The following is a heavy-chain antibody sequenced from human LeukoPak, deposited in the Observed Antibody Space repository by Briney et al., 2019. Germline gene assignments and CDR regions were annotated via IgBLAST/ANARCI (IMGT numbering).Heavy chain of an antibody. CDR1: GNSINSGYY. V-gene: IGHV4-38-2*01. D-gene: IGHD6-13*01. CDR2: IYNSGST. J-gene: IGHJ4*02. CDR3: ARGRSSSWYDY. Sequence: PSETLSLTCAVSGNSINSGYYWGWIRQPPGKGLEWIGSIYNSGSTYYNPSLKSRVTISVDTSKNQFSLKLSSVTAADTAVYYCARGRSSSWYDYWGQGTLVTVSS.